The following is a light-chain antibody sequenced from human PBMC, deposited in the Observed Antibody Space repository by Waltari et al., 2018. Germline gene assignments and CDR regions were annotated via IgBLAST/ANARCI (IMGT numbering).Light chain of an antibody. Sequence: TQDPAVSVAMGQPVRITCQGDSLRSYYASWYQQRPGQAPILVMYDKNSRPSGVPDRFSGSSSDDTASLTITGAQAEDEAYYYCHSRDASGSGGAFGGGTKLTVL. J-gene: IGLJ2*01. CDR1: SLRSYY. CDR3: HSRDASGSGGA. CDR2: DKN. V-gene: IGLV3-19*01.